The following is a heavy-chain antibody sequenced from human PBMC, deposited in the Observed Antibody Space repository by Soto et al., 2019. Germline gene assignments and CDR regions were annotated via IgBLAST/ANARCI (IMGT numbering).Heavy chain of an antibody. CDR1: GFTFSSYA. CDR3: AKSIPRGLTMYGSGSYYYYYYGMDV. Sequence: GGSLRLSCAASGFTFSSYAMSWVRQAPGKGLEWVSAISGSGGSTYYADSVKGRFTISRDNSKNTLYLQMNSLRAEDTAVYYCAKSIPRGLTMYGSGSYYYYYYGMDVWGQGTTVTVSS. V-gene: IGHV3-23*01. CDR2: ISGSGGST. J-gene: IGHJ6*02. D-gene: IGHD3-10*01.